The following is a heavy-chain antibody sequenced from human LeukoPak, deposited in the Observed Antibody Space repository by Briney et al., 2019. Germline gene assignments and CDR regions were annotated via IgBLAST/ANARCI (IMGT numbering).Heavy chain of an antibody. V-gene: IGHV3-48*03. CDR3: AKCRVETYSSGWCNWLDP. Sequence: PGGSLRLSCAASGFTFSSYEMNWVRQAPGKGLEWVSYISSSSTTIYYADSVKGRFTISRDNSKNTLSLQMNSLRAEDTALYYCAKCRVETYSSGWCNWLDPWGQGTQVTVSS. CDR1: GFTFSSYE. J-gene: IGHJ5*02. CDR2: ISSSSTTI. D-gene: IGHD6-19*01.